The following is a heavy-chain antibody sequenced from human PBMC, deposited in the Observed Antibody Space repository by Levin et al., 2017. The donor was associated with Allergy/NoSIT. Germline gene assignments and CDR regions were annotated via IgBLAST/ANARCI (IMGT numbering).Heavy chain of an antibody. CDR2: INPDSGAS. V-gene: IGHV1-2*02. Sequence: ASVKVSCKASGSTFTDHYVHWVRQAPGQGLEWMGWINPDSGASNYAQNLQGRVTMTRDTSISTAYMELSRLRSDDTAVYYCATSPFNPSCSGGGCYSGGGEDAFDLWGQGTMVTVSS. CDR3: ATSPFNPSCSGGGCYSGGGEDAFDL. D-gene: IGHD2-15*01. CDR1: GSTFTDHY. J-gene: IGHJ3*01.